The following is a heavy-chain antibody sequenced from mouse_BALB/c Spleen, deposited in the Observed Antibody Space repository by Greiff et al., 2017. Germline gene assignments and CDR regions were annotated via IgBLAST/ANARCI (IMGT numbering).Heavy chain of an antibody. D-gene: IGHD1-1*01. Sequence: VQLVESGAELVKPGASVKLSCKASGYTFTSYWMHWVMQRPGQGLEWIGEINPSNGRTNYNEKFKSKATLTVDKSSSTAYMQLSSLASEDSAVYYCARPYGSPLDYWGQGTTLTVSS. V-gene: IGHV1S81*02. J-gene: IGHJ2*01. CDR1: GYTFTSYW. CDR3: ARPYGSPLDY. CDR2: INPSNGRT.